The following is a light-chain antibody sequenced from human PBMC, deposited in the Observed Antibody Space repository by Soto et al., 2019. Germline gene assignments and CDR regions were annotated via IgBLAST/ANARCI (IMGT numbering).Light chain of an antibody. CDR2: AAS. CDR1: QSISSY. Sequence: DIQMTQSPSSLSASVGDRVTITCRAIQSISSYLNWYQQKPWKAPKLLIYAASSLQSGVPSRFSGSGSGTDFTLTISSLQPEDFATYYCQLSYSTPLTFGGGTKVEIK. CDR3: QLSYSTPLT. V-gene: IGKV1-39*01. J-gene: IGKJ4*01.